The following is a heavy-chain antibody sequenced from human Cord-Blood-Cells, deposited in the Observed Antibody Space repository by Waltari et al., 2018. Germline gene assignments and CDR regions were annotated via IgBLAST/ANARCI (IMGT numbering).Heavy chain of an antibody. Sequence: QVQLQQWGAGLLKPSETLSLTCAVYGGSFSGYYWSWIRQPPGKGLEWIGEINHSGSTHYHPSLKSRVTISVDTSKNQFSLKLSSVTAADTAVYYCATHGGYSSGWYDNFDYWGQGTLVTVSS. J-gene: IGHJ4*02. CDR1: GGSFSGYY. CDR3: ATHGGYSSGWYDNFDY. D-gene: IGHD6-19*01. CDR2: INHSGST. V-gene: IGHV4-34*01.